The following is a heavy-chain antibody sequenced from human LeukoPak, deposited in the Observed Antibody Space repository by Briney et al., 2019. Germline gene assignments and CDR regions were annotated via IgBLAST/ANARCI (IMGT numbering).Heavy chain of an antibody. CDR1: GGSISSYY. Sequence: SETLSLTCTVSGGSISSYYWSWIRQPAGKGLEWIGRIYTSGSTNYNPSLKSRVTMSVDTSKNQFSLKLSSVTAADTAVYYCARDLPDGYYYYYGMDVWGQGTTVTVSS. D-gene: IGHD2-2*01. V-gene: IGHV4-4*07. J-gene: IGHJ6*02. CDR3: ARDLPDGYYYYYGMDV. CDR2: IYTSGST.